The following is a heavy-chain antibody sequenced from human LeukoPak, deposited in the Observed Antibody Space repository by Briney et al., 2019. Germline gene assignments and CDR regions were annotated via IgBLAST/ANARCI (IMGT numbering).Heavy chain of an antibody. CDR1: GGSISSSSYY. D-gene: IGHD3-3*01. Sequence: KPSETLSLTCTVSGGSISSSSYYWGWIRQPPGKGLEWIGSTYYSGSTYYNPSLKSRVTISVDTSKNQFSLKLSSVTAADTAVYYCARKYDFWSGTIDYWGQGTLVTVSS. CDR3: ARKYDFWSGTIDY. J-gene: IGHJ4*02. CDR2: TYYSGST. V-gene: IGHV4-39*01.